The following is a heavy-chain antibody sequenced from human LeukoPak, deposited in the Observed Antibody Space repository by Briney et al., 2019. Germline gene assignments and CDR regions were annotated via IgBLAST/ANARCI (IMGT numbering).Heavy chain of an antibody. D-gene: IGHD5-24*01. CDR3: TRVGYIDEGIDY. V-gene: IGHV3-11*04. CDR2: ISSSGSTI. Sequence: GGSLRLSCAASGFTFSDYYMSWIRQAPGKGLEWVSYISSSGSTIYYADSVKGRFTTSRDNAKNSLYLQMNSLRAEDTAIYYCTRVGYIDEGIDYWGQGTLVTVSS. J-gene: IGHJ4*02. CDR1: GFTFSDYY.